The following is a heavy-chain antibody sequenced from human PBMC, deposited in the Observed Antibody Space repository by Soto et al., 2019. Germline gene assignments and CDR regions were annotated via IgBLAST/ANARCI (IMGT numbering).Heavy chain of an antibody. CDR3: AAFEYSSSSPPYYFDY. J-gene: IGHJ4*02. Sequence: ASVKVSCKASGFTFTSSAVQWVRQARGQRLEWIGWIVVGSGNTNYAQKFQERVTITRDMSTSTAYMELSSLRSEGTAVYYCAAFEYSSSSPPYYFDYWGQGTLVTVSS. CDR1: GFTFTSSA. CDR2: IVVGSGNT. V-gene: IGHV1-58*01. D-gene: IGHD6-6*01.